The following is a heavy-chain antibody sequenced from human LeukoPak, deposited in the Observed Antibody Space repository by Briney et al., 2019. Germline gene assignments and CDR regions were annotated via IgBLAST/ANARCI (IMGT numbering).Heavy chain of an antibody. CDR3: AREAYGSGHRYSDF. CDR1: GFTFSGYW. CDR2: INDGASYT. D-gene: IGHD6-19*01. V-gene: IGHV3-74*03. J-gene: IGHJ4*02. Sequence: GGSLRLSCAASGFTFSGYWMHWVRQAPGKGLVRVSRINDGASYTTYADSVEGRFTISRDNAKNTLYLQMNSLRTEDTAMYFCAREAYGSGHRYSDFWGQGTLVTVSS.